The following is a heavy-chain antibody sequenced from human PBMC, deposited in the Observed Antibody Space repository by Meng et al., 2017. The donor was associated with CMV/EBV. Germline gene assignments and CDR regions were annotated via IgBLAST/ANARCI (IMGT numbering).Heavy chain of an antibody. CDR1: GFTFSSYS. Sequence: GGSLRLSCAASGFTFSSYSMNWVRQAPGKGLEWVSSISSSSSYIYYADSVKGRFTISRDNAKNSLYLQMNSLRAEDTAVYYCARDQSDYDFWSGWSYGMDVWGQGTTVIVSS. J-gene: IGHJ6*02. CDR3: ARDQSDYDFWSGWSYGMDV. D-gene: IGHD3-3*01. V-gene: IGHV3-21*01. CDR2: ISSSSSYI.